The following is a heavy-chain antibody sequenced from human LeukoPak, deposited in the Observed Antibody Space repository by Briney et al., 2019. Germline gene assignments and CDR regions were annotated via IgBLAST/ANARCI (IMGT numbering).Heavy chain of an antibody. Sequence: PSETLSLTCTVSGGSISSGGYYWSWIRQHPGKGLEWIGYIYYSGSTYYNPSLKSRVTISVDTSKNQFSLKLSSVTAADTAVYYCARVPPAAPLGAFDIWGQGTMVTVSS. CDR1: GGSISSGGYY. V-gene: IGHV4-31*03. J-gene: IGHJ3*02. CDR3: ARVPPAAPLGAFDI. CDR2: IYYSGST. D-gene: IGHD2-2*01.